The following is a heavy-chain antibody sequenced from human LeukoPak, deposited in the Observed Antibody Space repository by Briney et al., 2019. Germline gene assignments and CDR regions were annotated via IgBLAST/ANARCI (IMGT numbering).Heavy chain of an antibody. V-gene: IGHV3-33*01. CDR1: GFTFSSYG. Sequence: QSGGSLRLSCAASGFTFSSYGMHWVRQAPGKGLEWVAVIWFDGSIKYYADSVKGRFTISRDNSRNTLFLQMNSLRAEDTAAYYCASAAGPFENWGQGTLVTVSS. D-gene: IGHD6-19*01. CDR2: IWFDGSIK. J-gene: IGHJ4*02. CDR3: ASAAGPFEN.